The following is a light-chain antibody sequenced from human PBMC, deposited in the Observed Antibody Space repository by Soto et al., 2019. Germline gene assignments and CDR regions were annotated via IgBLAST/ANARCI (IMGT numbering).Light chain of an antibody. CDR2: GAS. CDR1: QSVSSN. J-gene: IGKJ4*01. CDR3: QQYNNWPLT. Sequence: EIVLTQSPGTLSLSPGERGTLSCRASQSVSSNLAWYQQKPGQAPRLLIYGASTRATGIPARFSGSGSGTEFTLTISSLQSEDFAVYYCQQYNNWPLTFGGGTTVDIK. V-gene: IGKV3-15*01.